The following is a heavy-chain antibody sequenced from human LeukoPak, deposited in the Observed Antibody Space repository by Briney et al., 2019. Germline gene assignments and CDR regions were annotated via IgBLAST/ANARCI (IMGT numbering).Heavy chain of an antibody. J-gene: IGHJ6*03. Sequence: SETLSLTCAVYGGSFSSYYWSWIRQPPGRGLEWIGDIDHGGITNCNPSLKSRVTISVDTSKNQFSLTLRSVTAADTAVYYCAGLQGHSYYYMDVWGRGTTVTVSS. CDR2: IDHGGIT. CDR1: GGSFSSYY. CDR3: AGLQGHSYYYMDV. V-gene: IGHV4-34*01.